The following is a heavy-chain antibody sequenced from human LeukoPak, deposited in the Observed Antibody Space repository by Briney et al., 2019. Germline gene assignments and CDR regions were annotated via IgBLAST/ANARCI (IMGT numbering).Heavy chain of an antibody. V-gene: IGHV4-39*01. D-gene: IGHD6-19*01. Sequence: SETLSLPCTLSGRSISISRYYWAWIRQPPGKGLEWIGTIYYSGSTYYNPSLKSRVTISVDTSKNQFSLKLSSVTAADTAVYYCARVVPMYSSDWYDDYWGQGTLVTVSS. J-gene: IGHJ4*02. CDR3: ARVVPMYSSDWYDDY. CDR2: IYYSGST. CDR1: GRSISISRYY.